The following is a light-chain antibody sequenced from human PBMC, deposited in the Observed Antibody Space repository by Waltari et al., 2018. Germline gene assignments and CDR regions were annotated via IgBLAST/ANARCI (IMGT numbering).Light chain of an antibody. Sequence: DIQMTQSPSSLSASVGDRVTITCLASQSISSYLNWYQQKPEKAPKLLSYAASSLQSGVPSRFSGSGSGTDFTLTISSLQPEDFATYYCQQSYSTPLTFGGGTKVEIK. CDR1: QSISSY. J-gene: IGKJ4*01. CDR2: AAS. V-gene: IGKV1-39*01. CDR3: QQSYSTPLT.